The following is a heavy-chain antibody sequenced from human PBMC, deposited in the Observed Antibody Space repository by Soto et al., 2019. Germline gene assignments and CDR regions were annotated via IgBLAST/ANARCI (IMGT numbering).Heavy chain of an antibody. J-gene: IGHJ3*02. V-gene: IGHV3-7*01. CDR3: AASWAYGALDI. D-gene: IGHD4-17*01. CDR1: RFTFSSYW. Sequence: EVQLLESGGGLVQPGGSLRLSCAASRFTFSSYWMTWVRQAPGKELGWVANINPDGSEKHYVDSVKGRFTISRDNAKNSLYLQMNSLRAEDTAVYYCAASWAYGALDIWGQGTMVTVSS. CDR2: INPDGSEK.